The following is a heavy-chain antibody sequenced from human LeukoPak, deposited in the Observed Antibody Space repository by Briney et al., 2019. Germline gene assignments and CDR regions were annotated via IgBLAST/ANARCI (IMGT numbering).Heavy chain of an antibody. Sequence: QPGGSLRLSCAASGFTFRNYWMGWVRQAPGKGLEWVANTKPDGSAEYYADSVRGRFTISRDNSQDTLYLQMNGLRAEDTAVYYCAKAPRAAAGTYNGMDVWGQGTTVTVSS. CDR1: GFTFRNYW. V-gene: IGHV3-7*03. CDR3: AKAPRAAAGTYNGMDV. D-gene: IGHD6-13*01. J-gene: IGHJ6*02. CDR2: TKPDGSAE.